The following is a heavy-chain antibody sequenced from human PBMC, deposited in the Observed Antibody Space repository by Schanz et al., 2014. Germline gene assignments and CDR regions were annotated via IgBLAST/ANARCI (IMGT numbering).Heavy chain of an antibody. CDR1: GSSFSDYG. D-gene: IGHD2-21*01. CDR3: AKGQGAVINNWYFDL. V-gene: IGHV3-30*18. J-gene: IGHJ2*01. CDR2: VSHDGFTK. Sequence: QVQLVESGGGVVQPGRSLRLSCAGSGSSFSDYGMHWVRQAPGKGLEWVSIVSHDGFTKHYADSVRGRFTLSRDNSKNTLSLQMNGLSADDTAIYYCAKGQGAVINNWYFDLWGRGTLVTVSS.